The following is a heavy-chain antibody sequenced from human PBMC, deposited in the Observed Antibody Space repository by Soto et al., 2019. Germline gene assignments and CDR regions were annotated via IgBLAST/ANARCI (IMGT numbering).Heavy chain of an antibody. V-gene: IGHV1-69*04. Sequence: ASVKVSCKASGGTFSSYTISWVRQAPGQGLEWMGRIIPILGIANYAQKFQGRVTITADKSTSTAYMELSSLRSEDTAVYYCARDHFPEYAFDIWAQGTMVTVSS. CDR1: GGTFSSYT. CDR3: ARDHFPEYAFDI. CDR2: IIPILGIA. J-gene: IGHJ3*02. D-gene: IGHD3-3*02.